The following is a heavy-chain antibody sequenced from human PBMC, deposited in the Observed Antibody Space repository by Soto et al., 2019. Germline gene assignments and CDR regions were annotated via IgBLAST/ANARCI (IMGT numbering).Heavy chain of an antibody. V-gene: IGHV4-39*07. Sequence: PSETLSLTCTVSGDSITSNSYFWAWIRQPPGKGLEWIGSIYYSGTTYYNPSLKSRVTISVDRSKNQFSLKLSSVTAADTAVYYCARALWGPAGHINWFDPWGQGTLVTVSS. CDR1: GDSITSNSYF. D-gene: IGHD2-2*01. CDR2: IYYSGTT. J-gene: IGHJ5*02. CDR3: ARALWGPAGHINWFDP.